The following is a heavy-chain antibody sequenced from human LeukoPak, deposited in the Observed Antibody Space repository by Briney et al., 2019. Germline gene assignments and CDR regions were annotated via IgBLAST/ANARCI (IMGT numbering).Heavy chain of an antibody. CDR1: GGSISSYY. CDR3: ARNYCTNGVCYFNWFDP. J-gene: IGHJ5*02. CDR2: LYTSGST. D-gene: IGHD2-8*01. Sequence: SETLSLTCTVSGGSISSYYWSWIRQPAGKGLEWIGRLYTSGSTGYNPSLKSRVTMSVDTSKNQFSLKLSSVTAADTAVYYCARNYCTNGVCYFNWFDPWGQGTLVTVSS. V-gene: IGHV4-4*07.